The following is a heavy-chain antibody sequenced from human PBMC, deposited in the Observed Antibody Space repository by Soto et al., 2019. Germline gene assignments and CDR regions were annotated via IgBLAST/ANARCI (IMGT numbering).Heavy chain of an antibody. CDR3: AREYGYSSSWKYNWFDP. CDR2: IYYSGST. D-gene: IGHD6-13*01. J-gene: IGHJ5*02. Sequence: SETLSLTCTVSGGSISSYYWSWVRQPPGKGLEWIGYIYYSGSTNYNPSLKSRVTISVDTSKNQFSLKLSSVTAADTAVYYRAREYGYSSSWKYNWFDPWGQGTLVTVSS. V-gene: IGHV4-59*01. CDR1: GGSISSYY.